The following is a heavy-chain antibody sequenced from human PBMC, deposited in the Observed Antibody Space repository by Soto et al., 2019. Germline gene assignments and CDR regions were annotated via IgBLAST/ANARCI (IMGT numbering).Heavy chain of an antibody. CDR2: ISYDGSNK. J-gene: IGHJ4*02. Sequence: GGSLRLSCAASGFTFSSYAMHWVRQAPGKGLEWVAVISYDGSNKYYADSVKGRFTISRDNSKNTLYLQMNSLRAEDTAVYYCARDSGRENWNDFDYWGQGTLVTVSS. CDR1: GFTFSSYA. D-gene: IGHD1-1*01. CDR3: ARDSGRENWNDFDY. V-gene: IGHV3-30*04.